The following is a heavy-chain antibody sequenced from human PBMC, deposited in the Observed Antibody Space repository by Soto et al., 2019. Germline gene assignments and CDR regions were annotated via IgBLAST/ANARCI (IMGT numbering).Heavy chain of an antibody. Sequence: GASVKVSCAASGFTFSNYWMTWVCQAPGKGLEWVANIIKDGSEKSYVDSVKGRFTISRDNAKNSLYLEMNSLRVEDTAVYYCARDWGGLGYWGQGTLVTVSS. CDR1: GFTFSNYW. V-gene: IGHV3-7*03. CDR2: IIKDGSEK. CDR3: ARDWGGLGY. D-gene: IGHD3-10*01. J-gene: IGHJ4*02.